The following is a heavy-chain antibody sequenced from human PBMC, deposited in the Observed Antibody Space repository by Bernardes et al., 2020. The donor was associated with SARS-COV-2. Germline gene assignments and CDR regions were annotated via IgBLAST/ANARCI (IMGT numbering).Heavy chain of an antibody. Sequence: SETLSLTCTVSGGSISSSSYYWGWIRQPPGKGLEWIGSIYYSGSTYYNPSLKSRVTISVDTSKNQFSLKLSSVTAADTAVYYCARGGRECSSTSCYYYYYMDVWGKGTTVTVSS. CDR2: IYYSGST. V-gene: IGHV4-39*01. D-gene: IGHD2-2*01. J-gene: IGHJ6*03. CDR3: ARGGRECSSTSCYYYYYMDV. CDR1: GGSISSSSYY.